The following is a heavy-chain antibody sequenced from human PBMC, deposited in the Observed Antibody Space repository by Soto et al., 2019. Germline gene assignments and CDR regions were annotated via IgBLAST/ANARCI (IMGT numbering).Heavy chain of an antibody. Sequence: PSETLSLTCSLSGGSISSSGYSWNWIRQPPGKGLEWIGSFYYRERTYYNPSLKSRVTISVDTSKNQFSLKLNSVTAADTAVYYCARLPYDFWSGSGAFDYWGQGTLVTVSS. J-gene: IGHJ4*02. V-gene: IGHV4-39*01. CDR2: FYYRERT. CDR1: GGSISSSGYS. CDR3: ARLPYDFWSGSGAFDY. D-gene: IGHD3-3*01.